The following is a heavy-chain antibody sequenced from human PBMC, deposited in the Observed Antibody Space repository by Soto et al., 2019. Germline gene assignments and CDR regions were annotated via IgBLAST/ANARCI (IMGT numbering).Heavy chain of an antibody. J-gene: IGHJ6*02. V-gene: IGHV4-59*08. D-gene: IGHD3-10*01. CDR2: VHHSWGS. Sequence: QVQLQESGPGLVKPSETLSLSCTVSGGSISSYYWSWFRQSPGKRMEWIGYVHHSWGSSYNPSLPSRAAISLDTSKSQFSLKVTSVTATDTAVYYCARQGFGPLPGLVDVWGQGTTVTVSS. CDR3: ARQGFGPLPGLVDV. CDR1: GGSISSYY.